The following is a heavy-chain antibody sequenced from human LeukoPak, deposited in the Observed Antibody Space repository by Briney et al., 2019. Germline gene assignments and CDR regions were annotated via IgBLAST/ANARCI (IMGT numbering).Heavy chain of an antibody. CDR3: ARDHYYGSGSHHIDY. CDR2: INPSGGST. J-gene: IGHJ4*02. Sequence: ASVKVSCKASGYTFTSYYMHWVRQAPGQGLEWMGIINPSGGSTSYAQKFQGRVTMTTDTSTSTAYMELRSLRSDDTAVYYCARDHYYGSGSHHIDYWGQGTLVTVSS. CDR1: GYTFTSYY. V-gene: IGHV1-46*01. D-gene: IGHD3-10*01.